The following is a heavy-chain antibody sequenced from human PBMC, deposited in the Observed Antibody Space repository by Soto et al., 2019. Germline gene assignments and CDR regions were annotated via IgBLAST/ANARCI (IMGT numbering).Heavy chain of an antibody. V-gene: IGHV1-18*01. CDR2: ISGYNGNA. Sequence: QVQLVQSGAEVRKPGASVKVSCKASGYTFSSHGIIWVRQAPGQGLEWMGWISGYNGNAKYAQRFQGRVTMTTDTSTSTVYMDLRSLVSDDSAVYYCAREGSYGWYDCWGHGTLVTVSS. CDR3: AREGSYGWYDC. J-gene: IGHJ5*01. D-gene: IGHD2-15*01. CDR1: GYTFSSHG.